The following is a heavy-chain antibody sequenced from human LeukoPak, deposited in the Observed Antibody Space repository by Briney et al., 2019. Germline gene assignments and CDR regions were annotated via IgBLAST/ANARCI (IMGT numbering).Heavy chain of an antibody. D-gene: IGHD1-1*01. CDR1: GYTFTGYY. V-gene: IGHV1-8*02. CDR3: ARGLGNDGIFDY. CDR2: MNPNSGNT. Sequence: ASVKVSCKSSGYTFTGYYMHCLRQAPGQGLEWMGWMNPNSGNTGYAQKFQGRVTMTRNTSMSTAYMELSSLRSEDTAVYYCARGLGNDGIFDYWGQGTLVTVSS. J-gene: IGHJ4*02.